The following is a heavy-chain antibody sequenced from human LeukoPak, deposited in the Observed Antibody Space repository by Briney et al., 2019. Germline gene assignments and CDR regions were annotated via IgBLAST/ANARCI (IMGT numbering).Heavy chain of an antibody. CDR1: GGSVTSDIYY. Sequence: SETLSLTCIVSGGSVTSDIYYWNWMRQPPGKGLEWIGYIHNSRGANYNPSLKIRVTISLDPSKNQFSLKVNSMTLADTAIYYCARVGGIMHSWGQGTQVTVSS. CDR2: IHNSRGA. V-gene: IGHV4-61*01. CDR3: ARVGGIMHS. D-gene: IGHD3-16*01. J-gene: IGHJ4*02.